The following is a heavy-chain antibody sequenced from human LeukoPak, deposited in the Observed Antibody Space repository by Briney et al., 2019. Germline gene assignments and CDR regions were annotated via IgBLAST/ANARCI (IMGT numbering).Heavy chain of an antibody. V-gene: IGHV3-30*18. D-gene: IGHD4-17*01. CDR2: ISYDGSNK. J-gene: IGHJ4*02. Sequence: PGRSLRLSCAASGFTFGSYGMHWVRQAPGKGLEWVAVISYDGSNKYYADSVKGRFTISRDNSKNTLYLQMNSLRAEDTAVYYCAKPHYEYYFDYWGQGTLVTVSS. CDR1: GFTFGSYG. CDR3: AKPHYEYYFDY.